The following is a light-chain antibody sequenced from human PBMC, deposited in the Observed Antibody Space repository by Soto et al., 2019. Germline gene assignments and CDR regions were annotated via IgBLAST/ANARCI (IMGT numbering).Light chain of an antibody. V-gene: IGKV1-13*02. CDR2: DAS. CDR1: QGISSA. J-gene: IGKJ5*01. CDR3: QQFNSYSSIT. Sequence: AIQLTQSPSSLSASVGDRVTITCRASQGISSALAWYQQKPGKAPKLLIYDASRLESGVPSRFSGSGSGTDFTLTISSLQPEDFATYYCQQFNSYSSITFGQGTRLEIK.